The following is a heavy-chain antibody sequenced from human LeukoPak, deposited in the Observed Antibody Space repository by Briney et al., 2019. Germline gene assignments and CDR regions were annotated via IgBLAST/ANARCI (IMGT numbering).Heavy chain of an antibody. CDR2: INPSGGST. J-gene: IGHJ4*02. CDR3: ARTFQPTGLSSTSSYFDY. V-gene: IGHV1-46*01. CDR1: GYTFTSYC. Sequence: ASVKVSCKASGYTFTSYCMHWVRQAPGQGLEWMGIINPSGGSTSYAQKFQGRVTMTRDTSTSTVYMELSSLRSEDTAVYYCARTFQPTGLSSTSSYFDYWGQGTLVTVSS. D-gene: IGHD2-2*01.